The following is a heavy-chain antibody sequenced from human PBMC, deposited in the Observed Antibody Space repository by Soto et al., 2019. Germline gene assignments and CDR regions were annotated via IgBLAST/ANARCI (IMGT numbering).Heavy chain of an antibody. V-gene: IGHV3-23*01. CDR1: GFTFSSYA. CDR2: VSRSGTYT. J-gene: IGHJ5*02. CDR3: VKYTVTEYLGES. Sequence: EVQLLESGGDVVRPGGSLRLSCAASGFTFSSYAMGWVRQAPGKGLEWVAGVSRSGTYTFYADTVRGRFSISRDNSRDTVDLYMNALRGDDTAVYFCVKYTVTEYLGESWGQGTLVSVSS. D-gene: IGHD3-16*01.